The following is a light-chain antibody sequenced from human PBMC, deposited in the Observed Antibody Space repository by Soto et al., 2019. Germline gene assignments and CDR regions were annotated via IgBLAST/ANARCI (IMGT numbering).Light chain of an antibody. CDR3: QQHVKSPRT. J-gene: IGKJ2*01. CDR1: QSVDSHY. CDR2: AAS. V-gene: IGKV3-20*01. Sequence: EIVLTQSPGTLSLSPGERATLSCRASQSVDSHYLAWSHQRHGQAPRLLISAASSRASGIPDRFSGSGSGTDFTLSISRLEPEDFGMYYCQQHVKSPRTFGQGTKLEI.